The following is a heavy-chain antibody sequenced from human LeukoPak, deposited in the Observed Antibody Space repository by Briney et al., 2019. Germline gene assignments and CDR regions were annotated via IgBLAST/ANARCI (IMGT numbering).Heavy chain of an antibody. CDR1: GYTFTGYY. D-gene: IGHD2-2*02. CDR3: ARDKDCSSTSCYTGVSNWFDP. CDR2: INPNSGGT. Sequence: ASVKVSCKASGYTFTGYYMHWLRQAPGQGLEWMGCINPNSGGTNYAQKFQGRVTMTRDTSISTAYMELSRLRSDDTAVYYCARDKDCSSTSCYTGVSNWFDPWGQRTLVTVSS. V-gene: IGHV1-2*02. J-gene: IGHJ5*02.